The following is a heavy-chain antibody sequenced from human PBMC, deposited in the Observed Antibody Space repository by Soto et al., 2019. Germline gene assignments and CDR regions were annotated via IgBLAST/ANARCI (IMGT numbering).Heavy chain of an antibody. J-gene: IGHJ4*02. CDR2: INAGNGNT. Sequence: ASVKVSCKASGYTFTSYAMHWVRQAPGQRLEWMGWINAGNGNTKYSQKFQGRVTITRDTSASTAYMELSSLRSEDTAVYYCARVPGDYYDSSGYYPGDYWGQGTLVTVSS. V-gene: IGHV1-3*01. CDR1: GYTFTSYA. D-gene: IGHD3-22*01. CDR3: ARVPGDYYDSSGYYPGDY.